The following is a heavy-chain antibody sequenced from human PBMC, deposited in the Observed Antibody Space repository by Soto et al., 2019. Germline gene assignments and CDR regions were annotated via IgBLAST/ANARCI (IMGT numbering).Heavy chain of an antibody. CDR1: GGSVGSGAYY. D-gene: IGHD5-12*01. Sequence: SETLSLTCIVSGGSVGSGAYYWSWIRQPPGSALEWIGYIQYTGDTNYNSSLKSLVTISVDRTRNRFSLKLTSVTAADTAFYYFARHDYTDRTFDLWGQGTMVTVSS. J-gene: IGHJ3*01. CDR3: ARHDYTDRTFDL. CDR2: IQYTGDT. V-gene: IGHV4-61*08.